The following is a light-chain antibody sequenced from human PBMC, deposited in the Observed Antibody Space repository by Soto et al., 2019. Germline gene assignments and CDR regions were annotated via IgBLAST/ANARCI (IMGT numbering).Light chain of an antibody. CDR2: EVS. V-gene: IGLV2-14*01. CDR3: SSYTSSSNYV. Sequence: SALTQPASVSGSPGQSITISCTGTSSDVGGYNYVSWYQQHPAKAPKLMIFEVSNRPSGISNRFSGSKSGNTASLTISGLQAEDEADYYCSSYTSSSNYVFGTGTQLTVL. CDR1: SSDVGGYNY. J-gene: IGLJ1*01.